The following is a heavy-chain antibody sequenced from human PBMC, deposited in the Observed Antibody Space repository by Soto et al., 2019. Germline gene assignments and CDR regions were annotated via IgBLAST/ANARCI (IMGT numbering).Heavy chain of an antibody. V-gene: IGHV3-49*03. D-gene: IGHD2-2*01. Sequence: PGGSLRLSCTASGFTFGDYAMSWFRQAPGKGLEWVGFIRSKAYGGTTEYAASVKGRFTISRDDSKSIAYLQMNSLKTEDTAVYYCTCGDCSSTRCSPLDPRGQRSLVTGSS. CDR2: IRSKAYGGTT. CDR3: TCGDCSSTRCSPLDP. CDR1: GFTFGDYA. J-gene: IGHJ5*02.